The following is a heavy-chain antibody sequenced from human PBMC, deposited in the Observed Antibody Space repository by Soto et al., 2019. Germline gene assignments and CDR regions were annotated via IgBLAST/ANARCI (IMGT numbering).Heavy chain of an antibody. CDR1: GGSISGSSYY. CDR3: ASFSGANYGDYGGGINY. Sequence: SETLSLTCTVSGGSISGSSYYWGWIRQPPGKGLECIGSVHYSGSTDYNPSLKSRVTISVDTSKNQFSLKLTSVTAADTAVYFCASFSGANYGDYGGGINYWGQGTLVTVSS. V-gene: IGHV4-39*01. D-gene: IGHD4-17*01. CDR2: VHYSGST. J-gene: IGHJ4*02.